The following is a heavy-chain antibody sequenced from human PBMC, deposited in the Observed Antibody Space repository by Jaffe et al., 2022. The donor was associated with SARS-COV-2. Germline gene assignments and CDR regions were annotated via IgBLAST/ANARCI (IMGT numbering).Heavy chain of an antibody. D-gene: IGHD6-19*01. V-gene: IGHV3-49*05. CDR2: IRSKAYGGTT. Sequence: EVQLVESGGGLVKPGRSLRLSCTASGFTFGDYAMSWFRQAPGKGLEWVGFIRSKAYGGTTEYAASVKGRFTISRDDSKSIAYLQMNSLKTEDTAVYYCTRIKDSSGWYGFDYWGQGTLVTVSS. CDR1: GFTFGDYA. CDR3: TRIKDSSGWYGFDY. J-gene: IGHJ4*02.